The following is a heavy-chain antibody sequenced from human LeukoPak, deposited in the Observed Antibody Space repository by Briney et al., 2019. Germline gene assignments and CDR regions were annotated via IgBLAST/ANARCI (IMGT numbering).Heavy chain of an antibody. CDR1: GGSISSSNW. V-gene: IGHV4-4*02. Sequence: SSETLSLTCAVSGGSISSSNWWSWVRQPPGKGLEWIGEIYHSGSINYNPSLKSRVTISLDKSKNQFSLKLSSVTAADTAVYYCARDSPGRYFGYWGQGTLVTVSS. D-gene: IGHD1-26*01. CDR3: ARDSPGRYFGY. CDR2: IYHSGSI. J-gene: IGHJ4*02.